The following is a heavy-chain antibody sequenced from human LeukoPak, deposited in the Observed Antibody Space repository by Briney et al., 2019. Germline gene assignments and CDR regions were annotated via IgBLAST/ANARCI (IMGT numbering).Heavy chain of an antibody. J-gene: IGHJ5*02. D-gene: IGHD1-26*01. V-gene: IGHV1-46*01. CDR1: GYTFTSYY. CDR2: INPTGGST. Sequence: GASVKVSCKASGYTFTSYYMHWVRQAPGQGLEWMGLINPTGGSTGYAQKFQGRVTMTRDMSTSTDYMELSSLRSEDTAIYYCARDNSVGDNAWWFDPSGQGTLVTVSS. CDR3: ARDNSVGDNAWWFDP.